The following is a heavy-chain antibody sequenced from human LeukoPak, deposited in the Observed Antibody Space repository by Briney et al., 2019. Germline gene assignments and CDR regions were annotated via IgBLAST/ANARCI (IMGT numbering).Heavy chain of an antibody. CDR3: AREDDYGPGYFDL. V-gene: IGHV3-21*01. CDR2: ISGSSSYI. D-gene: IGHD4/OR15-4a*01. CDR1: GFTFSSYS. Sequence: GGSLRLSCAASGFTFSSYSMNWVRQAPGKGLELFSSISGSSSYIYYADSVKGRFTISRDNAKNSLYLQMNSLRAEDTAVYYCAREDDYGPGYFDLWGRGTLVTVSS. J-gene: IGHJ2*01.